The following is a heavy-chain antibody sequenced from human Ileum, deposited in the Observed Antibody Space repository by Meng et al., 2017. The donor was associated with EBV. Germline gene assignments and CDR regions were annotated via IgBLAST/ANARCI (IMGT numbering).Heavy chain of an antibody. V-gene: IGHV3-30*18. CDR1: GFSFDTFD. CDR2: ISYDENIK. Sequence: QVQLVEFGGGVVQPGRSLRVSCEASGFSFDTFDMHWARQAPGKGMEWVAVISYDENIKFYADSVKGRFTISRDNSKNTLYLQLNSLRPDDTAFYYCTNLSFWGQGTLVTVSS. D-gene: IGHD2/OR15-2a*01. J-gene: IGHJ4*02. CDR3: TNLSF.